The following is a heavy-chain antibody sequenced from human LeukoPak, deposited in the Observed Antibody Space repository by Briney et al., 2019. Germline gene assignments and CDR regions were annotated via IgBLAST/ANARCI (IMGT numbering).Heavy chain of an antibody. V-gene: IGHV5-51*01. CDR3: ARSPPSSYCTSTSCYPRHFDY. Sequence: GESLKISCEASGYSFTNYWIGWVRQMPGKGLEWMGIIYPGDSDTRYSPSFRGQVTISADKSISTAYLQWSSLKASDTAMYYCARSPPSSYCTSTSCYPRHFDYWGQGTLVTVSS. D-gene: IGHD2-2*01. J-gene: IGHJ4*02. CDR2: IYPGDSDT. CDR1: GYSFTNYW.